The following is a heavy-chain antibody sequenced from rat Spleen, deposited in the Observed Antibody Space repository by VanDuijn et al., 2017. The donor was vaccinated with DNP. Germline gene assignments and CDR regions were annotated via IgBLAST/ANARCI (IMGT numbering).Heavy chain of an antibody. CDR2: ISTSGGST. Sequence: EVQLVESGGGLVQPGRSMNLACAASGFTFSNYGMAWVRQAPKKGLEWVATISTSGGSTYYRDSVRGRFTISRDYAKSTLYLQMDSLRSEDTATYYCARTYSNYGNWFPYWGQGTLVTVSS. CDR3: ARTYSNYGNWFPY. D-gene: IGHD1-2*01. J-gene: IGHJ3*01. V-gene: IGHV5-25*01. CDR1: GFTFSNYG.